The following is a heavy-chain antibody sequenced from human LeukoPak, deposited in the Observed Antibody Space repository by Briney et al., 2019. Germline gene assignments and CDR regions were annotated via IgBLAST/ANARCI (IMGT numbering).Heavy chain of an antibody. V-gene: IGHV1-69*13. CDR1: GGTFSSYA. Sequence: VASVKVSCKASGGTFSSYAISWVRQAPGQGLEWMGGIIPIFGTANYAQKFQGRVTITADESTSTAYMELSSLRSEDTAVYYCARVVGLTGYSSSWYSGYYYYMDVWGKGTTVTVSS. CDR3: ARVVGLTGYSSSWYSGYYYYMDV. D-gene: IGHD6-13*01. CDR2: IIPIFGTA. J-gene: IGHJ6*03.